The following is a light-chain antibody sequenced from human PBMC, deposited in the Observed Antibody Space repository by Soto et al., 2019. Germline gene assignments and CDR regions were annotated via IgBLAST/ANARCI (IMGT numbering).Light chain of an antibody. J-gene: IGLJ1*01. CDR1: SSDVGDNNY. CDR2: DVT. V-gene: IGLV2-14*01. CDR3: SSYTSSSTLYV. Sequence: QSALTQPASVSGSPGQSITISCTGTSSDVGDNNYGSWYQQQPGKAPKLMIYDVTHRTSGISNRFSGSKSGNTASLTISGLQAEDEADYYYSSYTSSSTLYVFGSGTKLTVL.